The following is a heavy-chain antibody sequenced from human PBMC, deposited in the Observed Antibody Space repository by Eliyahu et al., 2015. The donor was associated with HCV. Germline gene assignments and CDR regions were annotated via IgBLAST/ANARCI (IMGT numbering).Heavy chain of an antibody. J-gene: IGHJ4*02. CDR2: IYHSGST. Sequence: QLQLQESGSGLVKPSQTLSLTCAVSGXSIXSGGYSWSWIRQPPGEGPEWIGYIYHSGSTYYNPSLKSRVTISVDRSKNQFSLKLSSVTAADTAVYYCARIEAAGSNSIDYWGQGTLVTVSS. CDR3: ARIEAAGSNSIDY. CDR1: GXSIXSGGYS. V-gene: IGHV4-30-2*01. D-gene: IGHD6-13*01.